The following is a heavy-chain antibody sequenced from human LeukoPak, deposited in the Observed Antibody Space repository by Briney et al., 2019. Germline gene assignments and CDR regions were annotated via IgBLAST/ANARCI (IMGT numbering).Heavy chain of an antibody. V-gene: IGHV3-23*01. CDR2: ISGSGRST. D-gene: IGHD3-22*01. J-gene: IGHJ4*02. Sequence: GGSLRLSCAASGLTFSTYAMSWVRQAPGKGLEWVSTISGSGRSTYFADSVKGRFTISRDNSKNTLYLQMNSLRAEDTAVFYCAKNYYDSSGSEYSFDYWGQGTLVTVSS. CDR1: GLTFSTYA. CDR3: AKNYYDSSGSEYSFDY.